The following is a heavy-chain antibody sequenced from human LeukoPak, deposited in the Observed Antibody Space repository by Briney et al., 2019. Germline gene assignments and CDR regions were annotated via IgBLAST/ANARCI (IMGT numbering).Heavy chain of an antibody. V-gene: IGHV4-59*01. CDR1: GGSISSYY. D-gene: IGHD2-2*01. Sequence: SAPLSLTCTVSGGSISSYYWSWVRQPPGKGLEWGGYIYYSGSTNYNPSLKSRVTISVDTSKNQFSLKLSSVTAADTAVYYCARAWGYCSSSSCYGTYYYGMDVWGQGTTVTVSS. CDR3: ARAWGYCSSSSCYGTYYYGMDV. J-gene: IGHJ6*02. CDR2: IYYSGST.